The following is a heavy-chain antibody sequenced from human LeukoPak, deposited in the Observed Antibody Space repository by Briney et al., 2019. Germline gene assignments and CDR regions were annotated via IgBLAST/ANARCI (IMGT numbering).Heavy chain of an antibody. J-gene: IGHJ4*02. CDR1: GFTFSHYS. V-gene: IGHV3-64*01. CDR2: ISSNGGST. CDR3: AREGDSGPTDY. D-gene: IGHD2-21*02. Sequence: PGGSLRLSCAASGFTFSHYSMHWVRQAPGKGPEYVSAISSNGGSTYYANSVKGRFTISRDNSKNTLYLRMGSLRVDDMAIYYCAREGDSGPTDYWGQGTLVTVSS.